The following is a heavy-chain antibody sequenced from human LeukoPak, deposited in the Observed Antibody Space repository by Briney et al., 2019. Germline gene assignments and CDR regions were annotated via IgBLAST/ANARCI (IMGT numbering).Heavy chain of an antibody. Sequence: GGSLRLSWVAAGFSFSSSSMSWVRQAPGKGLEWVSSVSHDGRNTHYAASVKGRFPVSRDNSKNALSVQMNSLRAEDAALYYCEKGWTMFDSWGQGILVTVSS. J-gene: IGHJ5*01. CDR2: VSHDGRNT. CDR1: GFSFSSSS. V-gene: IGHV3-23*01. D-gene: IGHD3/OR15-3a*01. CDR3: EKGWTMFDS.